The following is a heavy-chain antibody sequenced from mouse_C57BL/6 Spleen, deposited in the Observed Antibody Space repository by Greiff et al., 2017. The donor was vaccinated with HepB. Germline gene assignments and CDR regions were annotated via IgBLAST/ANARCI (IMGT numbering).Heavy chain of an antibody. Sequence: EVKLVESGGGLVKPGGSLKLSCAASGFTFSSYAMSWVRQTPEKRLEWVATISDGGSYTYYPDNVKGRFTISRDNAKNNLYLQMSHLKSEDTAMYYCARGLLSDYWGQGTTLTVSS. D-gene: IGHD2-3*01. CDR1: GFTFSSYA. CDR3: ARGLLSDY. V-gene: IGHV5-4*03. J-gene: IGHJ2*01. CDR2: ISDGGSYT.